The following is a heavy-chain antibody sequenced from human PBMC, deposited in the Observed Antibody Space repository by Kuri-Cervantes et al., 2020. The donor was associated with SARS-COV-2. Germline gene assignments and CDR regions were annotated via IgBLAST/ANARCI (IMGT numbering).Heavy chain of an antibody. CDR2: IRSKAYGGTT. CDR1: GFTFGDYA. D-gene: IGHD2-2*02. CDR3: TRYCSSTSCYTGFDY. V-gene: IGHV3-49*03. Sequence: GGSLRLSCTASGFTFGDYAMSWFRQAPGKGLEWVGFIRSKAYGGTTEYAASVKGRFTISRDDSNSIAYLQMNSLKTEYTAVYYCTRYCSSTSCYTGFDYWGQGTLVTVSS. J-gene: IGHJ4*02.